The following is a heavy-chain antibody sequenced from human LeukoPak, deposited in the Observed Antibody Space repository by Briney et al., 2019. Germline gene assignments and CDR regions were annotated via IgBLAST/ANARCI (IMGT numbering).Heavy chain of an antibody. J-gene: IGHJ4*02. CDR3: ARHLAAATSAFDC. V-gene: IGHV4-59*01. D-gene: IGHD6-13*01. CDR1: GGSISSFY. Sequence: SETLSLTCAVSGGSISSFYWSWIRQPPGKGLEWIAYLYSTGGRTNYNPSLKSRVTISVDPSKNHFSLKMNSVTTADTAVYYCARHLAAATSAFDCWGRGALVTVSS. CDR2: LYSTGGRT.